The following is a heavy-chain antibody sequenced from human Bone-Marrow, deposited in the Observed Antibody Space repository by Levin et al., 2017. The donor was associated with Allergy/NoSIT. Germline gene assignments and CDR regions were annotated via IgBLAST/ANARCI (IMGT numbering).Heavy chain of an antibody. J-gene: IGHJ6*02. CDR2: MNNYGNS. V-gene: IGHV4-34*01. CDR1: NGAFSGYY. Sequence: SETLSLKCSVLNGAFSGYYWAWVRQAPGKALEWIGQMNNYGNSNYNPSLRSRVTISVDASTQEVSLRLTDMTAADTGVYYCARRGVDRVGDYNFYNMDVWGQGTTVIVSS. D-gene: IGHD4/OR15-4a*01. CDR3: ARRGVDRVGDYNFYNMDV.